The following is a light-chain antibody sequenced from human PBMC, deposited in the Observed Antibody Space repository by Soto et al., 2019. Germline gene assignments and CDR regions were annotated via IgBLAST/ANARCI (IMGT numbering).Light chain of an antibody. Sequence: QSVLTQPASVSGSPGQSITISCPGTSSDVGSFNLVSWYQQHPGKAPKLMIYEVSKRPSGVSNRFSGSKSGNTASLTISGLQAEDEADYYCCSYAGSSTLVFGGGTKLTVL. CDR3: CSYAGSSTLV. V-gene: IGLV2-23*02. CDR1: SSDVGSFNL. CDR2: EVS. J-gene: IGLJ2*01.